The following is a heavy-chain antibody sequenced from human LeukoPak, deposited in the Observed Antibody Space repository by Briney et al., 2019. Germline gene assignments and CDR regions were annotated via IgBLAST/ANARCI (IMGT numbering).Heavy chain of an antibody. CDR1: GGSISSYY. Sequence: KPSETLSLTCTVSGGSISSYYWSWIRQPPGKGLEWIGYIYYSGSTNYNPSLKSRVTISVDTSKNQFSLKLSSVTAADTAVYYCARDRTRYSSGWGFDYWGQGTLVTVSS. J-gene: IGHJ4*02. V-gene: IGHV4-59*01. D-gene: IGHD6-19*01. CDR3: ARDRTRYSSGWGFDY. CDR2: IYYSGST.